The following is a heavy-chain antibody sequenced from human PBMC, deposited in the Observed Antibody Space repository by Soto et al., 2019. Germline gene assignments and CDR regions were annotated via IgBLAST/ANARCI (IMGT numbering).Heavy chain of an antibody. CDR3: ATDRGSGSFFFDY. D-gene: IGHD3-10*01. V-gene: IGHV1-69*01. J-gene: IGHJ4*02. CDR1: GGTFSHSA. Sequence: QVQLVQSGAEGKKPGSSVKLSCKASGGTFSHSAINWVRQAPGQGLEWVGGFIPMFGTINYGQKFQGRVTINADESTTTAYMEITSLTSEDTAVYYCATDRGSGSFFFDYWGQGTLITVSS. CDR2: FIPMFGTI.